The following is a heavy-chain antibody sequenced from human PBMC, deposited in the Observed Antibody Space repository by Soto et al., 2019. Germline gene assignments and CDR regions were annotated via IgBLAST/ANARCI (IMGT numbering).Heavy chain of an antibody. Sequence: GGALRLASAASGFTFIVYAMHWGRQAAGKGLEYVSAISSNGGSTYYADSVKGRFTISRDKSKNTLYLQMGSLRAEDMAVYYCARGSGPTYYYYGMDVWGQGTTVTVSS. D-gene: IGHD3-10*01. CDR3: ARGSGPTYYYYGMDV. V-gene: IGHV3-64*02. CDR1: GFTFIVYA. J-gene: IGHJ6*02. CDR2: ISSNGGST.